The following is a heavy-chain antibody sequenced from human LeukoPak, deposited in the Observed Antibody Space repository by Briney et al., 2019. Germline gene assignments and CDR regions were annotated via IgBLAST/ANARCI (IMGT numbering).Heavy chain of an antibody. CDR1: GFTFSSYW. CDR2: INNDGTYT. Sequence: GGSLRLSCAASGFTFSSYWMHWVRQAPGKGLVWVSRINNDGTYTTYADSVKGRFTISRDNAQNTLYLQMNSLTAEDTGVYYCAREVLAAGKTHDYWGQGTLLTVSS. CDR3: AREVLAAGKTHDY. V-gene: IGHV3-74*01. D-gene: IGHD6-13*01. J-gene: IGHJ4*02.